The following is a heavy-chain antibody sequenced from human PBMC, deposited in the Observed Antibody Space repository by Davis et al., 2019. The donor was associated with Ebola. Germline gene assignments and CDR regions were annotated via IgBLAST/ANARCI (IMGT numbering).Heavy chain of an antibody. J-gene: IGHJ3*02. CDR3: TRPYSTSDVFHI. D-gene: IGHD6-6*01. Sequence: GESLKISCAASGFTFSSYWMHWVRQAPGKGLVWVSRINSDGSSTSYADSVKGRFTISRDNAKNSLFLQMNSLRAEDTALYYCTRPYSTSDVFHIWGQGTMVTVSS. CDR1: GFTFSSYW. CDR2: INSDGSST. V-gene: IGHV3-74*01.